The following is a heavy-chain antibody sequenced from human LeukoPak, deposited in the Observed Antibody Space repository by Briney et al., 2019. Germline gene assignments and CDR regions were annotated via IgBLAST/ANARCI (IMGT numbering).Heavy chain of an antibody. V-gene: IGHV3-30*02. J-gene: IGHJ4*02. Sequence: PGGSLRLSCAASGFIFSGFGMHWVRQAPGKGLEWAAYVRHDGTKEYYADSVKGRFTISRDNSKNTVYLQMNRLRVEDTAVYYCAKGGLAVADHWGQGTLVTVS. CDR3: AKGGLAVADH. CDR1: GFIFSGFG. D-gene: IGHD6-19*01. CDR2: VRHDGTKE.